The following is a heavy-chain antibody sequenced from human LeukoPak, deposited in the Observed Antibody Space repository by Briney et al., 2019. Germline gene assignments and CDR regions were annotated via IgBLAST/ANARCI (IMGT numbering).Heavy chain of an antibody. CDR3: AREIAYCGADCPPHFDY. V-gene: IGHV4-61*06. J-gene: IGHJ4*02. Sequence: SIKSRVTISLDTSGNQFSLKLSSVTAADTAVYYCAREIAYCGADCPPHFDYWGQGTLVTVSS. D-gene: IGHD2-21*02.